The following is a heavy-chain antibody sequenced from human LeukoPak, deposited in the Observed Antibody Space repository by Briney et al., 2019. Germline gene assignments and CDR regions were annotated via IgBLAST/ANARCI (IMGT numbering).Heavy chain of an antibody. CDR1: GDSISSSY. Sequence: PSETLSLTCSVSGDSISSSYWAWIRQPPGRGLEWIGYLSNTGSSTNNPSLKSQVSISLETPRNRFSLDLSSVTDADTAVYYCARARYHGLGSGYSGGFYYMDVWGKGTTVIVSS. CDR3: ARARYHGLGSGYSGGFYYMDV. J-gene: IGHJ6*03. D-gene: IGHD3-3*01. V-gene: IGHV4-59*01. CDR2: LSNTGSS.